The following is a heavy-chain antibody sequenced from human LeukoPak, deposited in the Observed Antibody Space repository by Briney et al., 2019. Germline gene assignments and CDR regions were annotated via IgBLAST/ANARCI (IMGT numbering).Heavy chain of an antibody. J-gene: IGHJ3*02. Sequence: GASVKVSCKASGYTFTSYGISWVRQAPGQGLERMGWISAYNGNTNYAQKLQGRVTMTTDTSTSTAYMELRSLRSDDTAVYYCARDLYCSGGSCYLRDAFDIWGQGTMVTVSS. D-gene: IGHD2-15*01. CDR3: ARDLYCSGGSCYLRDAFDI. V-gene: IGHV1-18*01. CDR1: GYTFTSYG. CDR2: ISAYNGNT.